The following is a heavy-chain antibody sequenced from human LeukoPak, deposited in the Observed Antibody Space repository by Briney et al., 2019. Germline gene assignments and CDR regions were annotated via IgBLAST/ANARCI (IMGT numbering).Heavy chain of an antibody. CDR3: ARESTYYYGSGGFRPYDAFDI. V-gene: IGHV4-30-2*01. Sequence: ASETLSLTCTVSGGSISSGGYYWSWIRQPPGKGLEWIGYIYHSGSTYYNPSLKSRVTISVDTSKNQFSLKLSSVTAADTAVYYCARESTYYYGSGGFRPYDAFDIWGQGTMVTVSS. D-gene: IGHD3-10*01. CDR1: GGSISSGGYY. J-gene: IGHJ3*02. CDR2: IYHSGST.